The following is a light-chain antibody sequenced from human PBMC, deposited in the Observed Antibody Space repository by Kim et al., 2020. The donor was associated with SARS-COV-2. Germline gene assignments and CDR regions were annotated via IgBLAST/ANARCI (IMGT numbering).Light chain of an antibody. J-gene: IGLJ1*01. CDR1: SSSIGSSY. CDR2: RNN. Sequence: KRGTISCSGSSSSIGSSYVYWYQQLPGTAPKHRIYRNNQRPSGVPGRFSGSKSGTSASLAISGLRSEDEADYYCAAWDDSLSGQVFGTGTKVTVL. CDR3: AAWDDSLSGQV. V-gene: IGLV1-47*01.